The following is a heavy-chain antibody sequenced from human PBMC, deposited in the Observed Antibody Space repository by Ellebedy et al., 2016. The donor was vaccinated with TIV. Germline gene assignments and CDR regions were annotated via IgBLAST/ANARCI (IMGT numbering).Heavy chain of an antibody. D-gene: IGHD2-15*01. Sequence: GESLKISCAASKFTVGYNYMNWVRQAPGKGLEWVSLIYTDDSTYYADPVKGRFTMSRDNSKNTLYLQMNSLRAEDTAVYYCARTCSGGSCSHHAFDIWGQGTMVTVSS. CDR1: KFTVGYNY. J-gene: IGHJ3*02. CDR3: ARTCSGGSCSHHAFDI. V-gene: IGHV3-66*01. CDR2: IYTDDST.